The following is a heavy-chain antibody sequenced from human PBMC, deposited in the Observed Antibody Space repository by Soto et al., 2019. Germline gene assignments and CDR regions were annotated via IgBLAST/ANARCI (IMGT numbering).Heavy chain of an antibody. D-gene: IGHD2-2*01. CDR2: IYSSGGT. CDR3: ARRVVVARYFDS. J-gene: IGHJ4*02. Sequence: SATLSLTRPLSGCPIGMGGHYWIWIRQPPGKGQEWIGYIYSSGGTYYNPALKSRGTRSGDTSKIQFALELSSVTAADSAVYYCARRVVVARYFDSWGPRILVTVSS. CDR1: GCPIGMGGHY. V-gene: IGHV4-30-4*01.